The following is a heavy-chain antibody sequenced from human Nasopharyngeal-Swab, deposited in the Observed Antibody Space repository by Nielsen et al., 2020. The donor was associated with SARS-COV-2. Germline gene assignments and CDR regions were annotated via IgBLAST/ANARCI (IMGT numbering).Heavy chain of an antibody. D-gene: IGHD2-15*01. Sequence: GESLKISCSASGFPFSYYYLTLIRQAPGQGLDWVSYIISGSSYTNYSDSVRGRFTLSRDNSKNSLYLPINSLRAEDTAIYYYARYSTYCSGGTCYNPLHYWGEGTLVTVSS. CDR2: IISGSSYT. V-gene: IGHV3-11*06. J-gene: IGHJ4*02. CDR1: GFPFSYYY. CDR3: ARYSTYCSGGTCYNPLHY.